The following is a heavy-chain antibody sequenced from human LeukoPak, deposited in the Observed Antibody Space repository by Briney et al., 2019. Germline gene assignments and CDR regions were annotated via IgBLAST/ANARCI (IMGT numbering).Heavy chain of an antibody. D-gene: IGHD6-13*01. CDR2: ISASNGNT. CDR1: GYTFTNYG. CDR3: ARDHRYSSSFDY. Sequence: ASVTVSFKASGYTFTNYGISWVLQAPGQGLEWMGWISASNGNTNYAQKLQGRVTMTTDTSTNTAYMELRSLGSDDTAVYYCARDHRYSSSFDYWGQGSLVTVSS. V-gene: IGHV1-18*01. J-gene: IGHJ4*02.